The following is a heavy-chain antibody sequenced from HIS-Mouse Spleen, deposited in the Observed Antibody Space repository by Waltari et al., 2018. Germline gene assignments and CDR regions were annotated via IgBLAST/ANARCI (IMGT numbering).Heavy chain of an antibody. J-gene: IGHJ4*02. Sequence: QVQLQRWGAGLLKPSETLSLTCAVYGGSFSGYYWSCICQPPGKGLEWIGEINHSGSTNYNPSLKSRVTISVDTSKNQFSLKLSSVTAADTAVYYCARDYSNYLYYFDYWGQGTLVTVSS. CDR1: GGSFSGYY. CDR3: ARDYSNYLYYFDY. D-gene: IGHD4-4*01. CDR2: INHSGST. V-gene: IGHV4-34*01.